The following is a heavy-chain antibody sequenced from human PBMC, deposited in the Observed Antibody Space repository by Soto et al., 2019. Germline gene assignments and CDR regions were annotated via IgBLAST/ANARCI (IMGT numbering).Heavy chain of an antibody. V-gene: IGHV1-3*04. CDR3: ARDGHDILTGYNDYYYYGMDV. D-gene: IGHD3-9*01. CDR2: INTGNGNT. Sequence: QVQLVQSGAEVKKPGASVKVSCKASGYTFTNYAMHWVRQAPGQRLEWMGWINTGNGNTEYSQRFQGRVTITRDTSAGXAXMXXSSLRSEDTAVYYCARDGHDILTGYNDYYYYGMDVWGQGTTVTVSS. J-gene: IGHJ6*02. CDR1: GYTFTNYA.